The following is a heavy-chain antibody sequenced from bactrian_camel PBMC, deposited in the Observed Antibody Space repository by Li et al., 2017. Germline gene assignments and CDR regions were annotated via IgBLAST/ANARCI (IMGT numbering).Heavy chain of an antibody. D-gene: IGHD6*01. V-gene: IGHV3S36*01. Sequence: VQLVESGGGSAQPGESLRLSCEASGFTFKNFPMTWVRQRPGQGLEWVASIMQDSPRAEYSDSVKGRFTISRDNAKNTVHLRMNNLQPEDTAMYLCAATWQYGGNLRPQVFDYWGQGTQVTVS. J-gene: IGHJ4*01. CDR3: AATWQYGGNLRPQVFDY. CDR2: IMQDSPRA. CDR1: GFTFKNFP.